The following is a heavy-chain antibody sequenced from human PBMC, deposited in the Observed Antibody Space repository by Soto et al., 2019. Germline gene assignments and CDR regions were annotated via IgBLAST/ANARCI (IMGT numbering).Heavy chain of an antibody. CDR3: ARVADTNQQTGPYYFDY. CDR1: GGSISSSNW. Sequence: QVQLQESGPGLVKPSGTLSLTCAVSGGSISSSNWWRWVRQPPGKGLEWIGEIYHSGSTNYNPSLKSRVTISVDKSKNQFSLKLSSVTAADTAVYYCARVADTNQQTGPYYFDYWGQGTLVTVSS. CDR2: IYHSGST. V-gene: IGHV4-4*02. J-gene: IGHJ4*02.